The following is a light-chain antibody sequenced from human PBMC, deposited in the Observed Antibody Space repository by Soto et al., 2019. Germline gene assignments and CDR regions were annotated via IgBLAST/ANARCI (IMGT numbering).Light chain of an antibody. V-gene: IGKV1-39*01. J-gene: IGKJ1*01. CDR1: QGISSH. Sequence: IQLTQSPSSLSASVGDSVTITCRTSQGISSHLAWYQQKPGKAPKLLIYAASSLQSGVPSRFSGSGSGTDFTLTISSLQPEDFATYYCQQSYSTPPFGQGTKVDIK. CDR3: QQSYSTPP. CDR2: AAS.